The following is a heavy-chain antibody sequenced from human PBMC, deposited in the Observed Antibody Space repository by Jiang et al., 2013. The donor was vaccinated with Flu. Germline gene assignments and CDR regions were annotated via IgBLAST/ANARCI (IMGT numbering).Heavy chain of an antibody. CDR3: ARAGYSSTWYGCFDP. CDR2: INHSGTT. D-gene: IGHD6-13*01. Sequence: LLKPSETLSLTCAVYGGSFSGYYWSWIRQPPGKGLEWIGEINHSGTTNSNPSLKSRVTISVDTSKNHFSLKLSSVTAADTAVYYCARAGYSSTWYGCFDPWGQGTLGHRLL. CDR1: GGSFSGYY. J-gene: IGHJ5*02. V-gene: IGHV4-34*01.